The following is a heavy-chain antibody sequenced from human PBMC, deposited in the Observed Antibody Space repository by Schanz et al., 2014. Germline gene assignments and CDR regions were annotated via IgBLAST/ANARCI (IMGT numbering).Heavy chain of an antibody. D-gene: IGHD1-26*01. V-gene: IGHV3-33*01. Sequence: VQLLESGGGLVQPGRSLRLSCAASGFTFSSYGMHWVRQAPGKGLEWVAVIWYDGSNKYYADSVKGRFTISRDNSKNTLFLQMNSLRAEDTAVYYCARDHTTESYYSAGPPIDYWGQGTLLTVSS. CDR1: GFTFSSYG. J-gene: IGHJ4*02. CDR3: ARDHTTESYYSAGPPIDY. CDR2: IWYDGSNK.